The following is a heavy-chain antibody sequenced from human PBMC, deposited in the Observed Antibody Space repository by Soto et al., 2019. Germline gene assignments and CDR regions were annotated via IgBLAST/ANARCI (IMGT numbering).Heavy chain of an antibody. D-gene: IGHD4-17*01. CDR3: ANYPTTVTSDY. J-gene: IGHJ4*02. CDR2: IYYRGNT. CDR1: GGSIGTYY. Sequence: SETLSLTCTVSGGSIGTYYWSWIRQPPGKGLEWIGYIYYRGNTDYNPSLKSRVTISLDTPKNQFSLKLRSVTAADTAVYYCANYPTTVTSDYWGQGTLVTVSS. V-gene: IGHV4-59*01.